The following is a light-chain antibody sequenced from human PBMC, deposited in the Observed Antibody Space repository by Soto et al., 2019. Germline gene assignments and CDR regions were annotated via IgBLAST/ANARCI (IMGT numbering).Light chain of an antibody. CDR3: QQADSFPLT. J-gene: IGKJ4*01. CDR1: QSVRDN. V-gene: IGKV3-15*01. CDR2: GAS. Sequence: EIGMTQSPATLSVSPGETATLSCRASQSVRDNLAWYQQKPGQAPRLLIYGASSLQSGVPSRFSGSGSGTDFTLTISSLQPEDFATYYCQQADSFPLTFGGGTKVEIK.